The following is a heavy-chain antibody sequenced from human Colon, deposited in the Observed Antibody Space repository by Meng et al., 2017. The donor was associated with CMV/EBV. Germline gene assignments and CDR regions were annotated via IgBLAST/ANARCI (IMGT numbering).Heavy chain of an antibody. CDR1: GCTFSSYS. CDR3: VRHLEAGRNGYSEPF. Sequence: GESLKISCAASGCTFSSYSRNWVRQAPGKGLEWVSSISSSSSYIYYADSVKGRFTISRDNAKNSLYLQMNSLRAEDTAVYYCVRHLEAGRNGYSEPFWGQGTLVTVSS. D-gene: IGHD5-18*01. CDR2: ISSSSSYI. V-gene: IGHV3-21*01. J-gene: IGHJ1*01.